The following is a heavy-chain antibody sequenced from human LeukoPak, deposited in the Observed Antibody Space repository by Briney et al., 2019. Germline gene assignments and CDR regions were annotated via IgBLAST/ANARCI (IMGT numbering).Heavy chain of an antibody. CDR2: ISGSGGST. CDR1: GFTFSSYA. Sequence: HPGGSLRLSCAASGFTFSSYAMSWVRQAPGKGLEWVSAISGSGGSTYYADSVKGRFTISRDNAKNSLYLQMNSLRAEDTAVYYCARSRLSGINDAFDIWGQGTMVTVSS. D-gene: IGHD3-3*01. V-gene: IGHV3-23*01. J-gene: IGHJ3*02. CDR3: ARSRLSGINDAFDI.